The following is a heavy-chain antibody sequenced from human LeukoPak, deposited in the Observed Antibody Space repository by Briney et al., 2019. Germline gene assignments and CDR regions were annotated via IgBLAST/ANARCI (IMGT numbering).Heavy chain of an antibody. V-gene: IGHV1-8*03. D-gene: IGHD2-2*01. Sequence: ASVKVSCKASGYTFTSYDINWVRQATGQGLEWMGWMNPNSGNTGYAQKFQGRVTITRNTSISTAYMELSSLRSEDTAVYYCASVCSSTSCYRDYWGQGTLVTVSS. J-gene: IGHJ4*02. CDR1: GYTFTSYD. CDR2: MNPNSGNT. CDR3: ASVCSSTSCYRDY.